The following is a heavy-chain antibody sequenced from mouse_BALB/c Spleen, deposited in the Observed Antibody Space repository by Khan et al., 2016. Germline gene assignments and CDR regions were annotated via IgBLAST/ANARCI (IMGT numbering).Heavy chain of an antibody. Sequence: QIQLVQSGPELKRPGKTVKISCKASGYTFTNYGINWVKQAPGKGLKWMGWINTYSGESTYADDFKGRFAFSLETSANTAYLQINNLKNEDTATYFCARYRYYYGSSRYFDVWGAGTTVTVFS. V-gene: IGHV9-3-1*01. J-gene: IGHJ1*01. CDR2: INTYSGES. CDR1: GYTFTNYG. CDR3: ARYRYYYGSSRYFDV. D-gene: IGHD1-1*01.